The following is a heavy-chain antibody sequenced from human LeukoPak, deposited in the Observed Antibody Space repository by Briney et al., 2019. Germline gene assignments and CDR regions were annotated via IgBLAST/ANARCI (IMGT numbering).Heavy chain of an antibody. V-gene: IGHV3-23*01. CDR1: GFTFSSYA. J-gene: IGHJ3*02. D-gene: IGHD3-22*01. CDR3: ARGGYYSLDAFDI. Sequence: GGSLRLSCAASGFTFSSYAMSWVRQAPGKGLEWVSAISGSGGSTYYADSVKGRFTISRDNAKNTLYLQMNSLRAEDTAVYYCARGGYYSLDAFDIWGQGTMVTVSS. CDR2: ISGSGGST.